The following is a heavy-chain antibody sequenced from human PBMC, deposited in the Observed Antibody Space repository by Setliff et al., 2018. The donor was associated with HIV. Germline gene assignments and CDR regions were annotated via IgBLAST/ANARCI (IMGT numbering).Heavy chain of an antibody. Sequence: GASVKVSCKASGYTLTSYAMNWVRQAPGQGLEWMGWINTNTGNPTYAQGFTGRFVFSLDTSVSTAYLQISSLKAEDTAVYYCARDPYPNYDFWSGSLIRGWFDPWGQGTLVTVSS. CDR1: GYTLTSYA. D-gene: IGHD3-3*01. CDR2: INTNTGNP. CDR3: ARDPYPNYDFWSGSLIRGWFDP. V-gene: IGHV7-4-1*02. J-gene: IGHJ5*02.